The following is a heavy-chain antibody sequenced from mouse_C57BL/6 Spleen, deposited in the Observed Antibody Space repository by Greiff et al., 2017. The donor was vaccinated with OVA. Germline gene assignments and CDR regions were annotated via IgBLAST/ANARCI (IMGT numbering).Heavy chain of an antibody. CDR3: ARQYYGSSYDAMDY. J-gene: IGHJ4*01. CDR2: IDPSDSYT. CDR1: GYTFTSYW. V-gene: IGHV1-69*01. Sequence: QVQLQQPGAELVMPGASVKLSCKASGYTFTSYWMHWVKQRPGQGLEWIGEIDPSDSYTNYNQKFKGKSTLTVDKSSSTAYMQLSSLTSEDSAVYYGARQYYGSSYDAMDYWGQGTSVTVSS. D-gene: IGHD1-1*01.